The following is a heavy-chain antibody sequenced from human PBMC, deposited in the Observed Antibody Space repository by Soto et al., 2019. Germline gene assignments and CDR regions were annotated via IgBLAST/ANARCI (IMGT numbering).Heavy chain of an antibody. CDR1: GFTFRTFG. CDR2: IWNDGSKK. CDR3: VTGNQNFVDY. J-gene: IGHJ4*02. Sequence: QVLLVETGGGVVQPGKSLRLSCAASGFTFRTFGMHWVRQAPGKGLEWVSVIWNDGSKKFYADSVKGRFTISRDNSNNTLYLQMDSLRPEDTAVYYCVTGNQNFVDYGGQGTLVTVSS. V-gene: IGHV3-33*01. D-gene: IGHD1-1*01.